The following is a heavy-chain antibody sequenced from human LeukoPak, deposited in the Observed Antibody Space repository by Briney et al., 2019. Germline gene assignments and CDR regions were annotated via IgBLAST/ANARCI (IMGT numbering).Heavy chain of an antibody. J-gene: IGHJ5*02. V-gene: IGHV1-18*01. D-gene: IGHD6-19*01. CDR2: ISGYNGDT. CDR3: ARDPSNTSGWKTWFDP. CDR1: GYTFTSYG. Sequence: ASVKVSCKASGYTFTSYGISWVRQAPGQGLEWMGWISGYNGDTNYAQKFQGRVTVTTDTSTSTAYMELRSLTSDDTAVYYCARDPSNTSGWKTWFDPWGQGTLVTVSS.